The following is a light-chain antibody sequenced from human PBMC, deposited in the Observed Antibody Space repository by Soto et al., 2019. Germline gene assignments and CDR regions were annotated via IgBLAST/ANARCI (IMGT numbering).Light chain of an antibody. Sequence: QSVLTQPASVSGSPGQSITISCTGTSSDVGGYNYVSWYQQHPGKAPKLMIYDVSNRPSGFSNRFSGSKSGNTASLTISGLQAEDEADYYCSSYTSSSLVVFGGGTKLTVL. CDR3: SSYTSSSLVV. CDR2: DVS. CDR1: SSDVGGYNY. V-gene: IGLV2-14*01. J-gene: IGLJ2*01.